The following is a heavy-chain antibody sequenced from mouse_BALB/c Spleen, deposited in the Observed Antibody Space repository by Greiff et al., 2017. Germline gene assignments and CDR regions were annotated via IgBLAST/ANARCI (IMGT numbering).Heavy chain of an antibody. V-gene: IGHV1-31*01. CDR1: GYSFTGYY. CDR2: INPYNGAT. CDR3: ARNYGFDY. D-gene: IGHD1-1*01. Sequence: EVQLQQSGPELVKPGASVKISCKASGYSFTGYYMHWVKQSHVKSLEWIGRINPYNGATSYNQNFKDKASLTVDKSSSTAYMELHSLTSEDSAVYYCARNYGFDYWGQGTTLTVSS. J-gene: IGHJ2*01.